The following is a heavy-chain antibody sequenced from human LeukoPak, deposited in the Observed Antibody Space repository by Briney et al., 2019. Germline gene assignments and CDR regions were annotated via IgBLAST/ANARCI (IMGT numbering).Heavy chain of an antibody. Sequence: GASVKVSCKASGYTFTGYYMHWVRQAPGQGLEWMGWINPNSGGTNYAQKLQGRVTMTTDTSTSTAYMELRSLRSDDTAVYYCARAIAAAGPADYWGQGTLVTVSS. CDR1: GYTFTGYY. CDR2: INPNSGGT. D-gene: IGHD6-13*01. V-gene: IGHV1-2*02. CDR3: ARAIAAAGPADY. J-gene: IGHJ4*02.